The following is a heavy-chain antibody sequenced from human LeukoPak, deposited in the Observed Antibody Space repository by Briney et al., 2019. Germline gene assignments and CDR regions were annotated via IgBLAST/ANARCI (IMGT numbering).Heavy chain of an antibody. V-gene: IGHV3-23*01. CDR3: AKDGGSYYLNDAFDI. Sequence: GGSLRLPCAASGFTFSSYAMSWVRQAPGKGLEWVSAISGSGGSTYYADSVKGRFTISRDNSKNTLYLQMNSLRAEDTAVYYCAKDGGSYYLNDAFDIWGQGTMVTVSS. J-gene: IGHJ3*02. CDR2: ISGSGGST. CDR1: GFTFSSYA. D-gene: IGHD1-26*01.